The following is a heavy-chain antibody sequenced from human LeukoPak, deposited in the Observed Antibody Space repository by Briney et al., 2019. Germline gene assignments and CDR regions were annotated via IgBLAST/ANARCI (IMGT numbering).Heavy chain of an antibody. Sequence: PSETLSLTCTVSGGSISSYYWSWIRQPAGKGLEWIGRIYTSGSTNYNPSLKSRVTMSVDTSKNQFSLKLSSVTAADTAVYYCARIGAVVGHYYYMDVWGKGTTVTVSS. J-gene: IGHJ6*03. CDR3: ARIGAVVGHYYYMDV. D-gene: IGHD2-15*01. CDR1: GGSISSYY. V-gene: IGHV4-4*07. CDR2: IYTSGST.